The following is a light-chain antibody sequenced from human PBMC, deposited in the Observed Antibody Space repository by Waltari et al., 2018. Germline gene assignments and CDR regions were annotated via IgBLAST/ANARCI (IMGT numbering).Light chain of an antibody. CDR3: QQYNSYVLT. CDR2: KAS. J-gene: IGKJ4*01. V-gene: IGKV1-5*03. CDR1: QSISSW. Sequence: DIQMTQSPSTLSASVGDRVTITCRASQSISSWLAWYQQKPGKAPKLLIYKASTLESGVPSRISGSGSGTEFTLTISSLQPDDFATYYCQQYNSYVLTFGGGTKVEIK.